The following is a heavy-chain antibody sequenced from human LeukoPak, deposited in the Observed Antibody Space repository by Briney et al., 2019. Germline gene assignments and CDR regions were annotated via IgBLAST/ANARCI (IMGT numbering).Heavy chain of an antibody. V-gene: IGHV4-59*01. CDR1: GGSINGYY. D-gene: IGHD4-17*01. CDR3: ARVFRGAVTSNWFDP. CDR2: ISDSGST. Sequence: SETLSLTCTVSGGSINGYYWTWIRQPPGKGLEWIGYISDSGSTNCNPSLKSRVTMSVDSSNTEFSLRLNSVTAADTAVYYCARVFRGAVTSNWFDPWGQGTLVTVSS. J-gene: IGHJ5*02.